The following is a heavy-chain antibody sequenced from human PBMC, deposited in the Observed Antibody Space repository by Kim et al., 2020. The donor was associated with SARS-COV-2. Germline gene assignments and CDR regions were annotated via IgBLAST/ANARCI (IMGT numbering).Heavy chain of an antibody. Sequence: YAQGVQGRVTMTRDTSTSTVYMELGSLRSEDTAVYYCAREGSSKEFDYWGQGTLVTVSS. V-gene: IGHV1-46*01. CDR3: AREGSSKEFDY. D-gene: IGHD6-13*01. J-gene: IGHJ4*02.